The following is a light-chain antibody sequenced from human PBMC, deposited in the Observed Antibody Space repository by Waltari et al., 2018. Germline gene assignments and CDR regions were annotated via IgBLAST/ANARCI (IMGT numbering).Light chain of an antibody. CDR2: GAN. Sequence: DIQMTQSPSSVSASVADRVTITCRASQDISSWLGWYQQKLGKAPKLLIFGANSLQSGVPSRFSGSGSGTDFNLTISRLQPEDFATYYCQQTTSFPLTFGGGTKVEIK. CDR1: QDISSW. CDR3: QQTTSFPLT. J-gene: IGKJ4*01. V-gene: IGKV1-12*01.